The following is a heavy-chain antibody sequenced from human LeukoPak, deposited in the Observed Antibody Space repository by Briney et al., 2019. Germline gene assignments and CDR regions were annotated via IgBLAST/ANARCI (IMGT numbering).Heavy chain of an antibody. CDR1: GFTFSRYS. CDR2: ISDTGYYI. J-gene: IGHJ4*02. D-gene: IGHD2-2*01. V-gene: IGHV3-21*01. CDR3: ANHLACGSTTCPSFDS. Sequence: GGSLRLSCAASGFTFSRYSMNWVRRAPGKGLEWVSSISDTGYYIYYADSVKGRFTISRDNAKNSLFLQMNNLRAEDTAVYYCANHLACGSTTCPSFDSWGQGTLVTVSS.